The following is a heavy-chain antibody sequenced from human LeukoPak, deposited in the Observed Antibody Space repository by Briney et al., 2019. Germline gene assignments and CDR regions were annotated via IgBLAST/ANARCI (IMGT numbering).Heavy chain of an antibody. CDR1: GGSFSGYY. V-gene: IGHV4-34*01. CDR3: ARAPGTLDAFDI. J-gene: IGHJ3*02. D-gene: IGHD3-10*01. Sequence: SETLSLTCAVYGGSFSGYYWSWIRQPPGKGLEWIGEINHSGSTYYNPSLKSRVTISVDRSKNQFSLKLSSVTAADTAVYYCARAPGTLDAFDIWGQGTMVTVSS. CDR2: INHSGST.